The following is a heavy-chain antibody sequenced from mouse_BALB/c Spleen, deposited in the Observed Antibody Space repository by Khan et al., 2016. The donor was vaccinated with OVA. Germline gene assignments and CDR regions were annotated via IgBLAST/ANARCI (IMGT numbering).Heavy chain of an antibody. J-gene: IGHJ3*01. V-gene: IGHV5-15*02. CDR1: GFTFSDYG. Sequence: EVELVESGGGLVQPGGSRKLSCAASGFTFSDYGMAWVRQAPGKGPEWVAFISDLAYTIYYGDAVTGRFPIPRENAKNTLYLEMSSLRSEDTAMFYCARGGGTAPFAYWGLGTLVTVSA. D-gene: IGHD1-2*01. CDR2: ISDLAYTI. CDR3: ARGGGTAPFAY.